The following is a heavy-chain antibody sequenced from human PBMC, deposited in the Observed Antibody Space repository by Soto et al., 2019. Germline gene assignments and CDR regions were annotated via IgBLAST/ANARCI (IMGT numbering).Heavy chain of an antibody. J-gene: IGHJ6*02. CDR2: IYPGDSDT. CDR3: AGGGVRGVITRTRDYYGMDV. D-gene: IGHD3-10*01. CDR1: GDSFTSYW. Sequence: PGESLKISCKGSGDSFTSYWIGWVRQMPGKGLEWMGIIYPGDSDTRYSPSFQGQVTISADKSISTAYLQWSSLKASDTAMYYCAGGGVRGVITRTRDYYGMDVWGQGTTVTAP. V-gene: IGHV5-51*01.